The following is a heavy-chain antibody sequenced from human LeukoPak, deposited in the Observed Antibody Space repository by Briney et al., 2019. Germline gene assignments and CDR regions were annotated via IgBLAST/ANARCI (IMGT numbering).Heavy chain of an antibody. Sequence: ASVKVSCKASGYTFTGYYMHWVRQAPGQGLEWMGWINPNSGGTNYAQKFQGRVTMTRDTSISTAYMELSRLRSDDTAVYYCARSSLYSSGWYDYYGMDVWGQGTTVTVSS. CDR1: GYTFTGYY. CDR3: ARSSLYSSGWYDYYGMDV. CDR2: INPNSGGT. D-gene: IGHD6-19*01. J-gene: IGHJ6*02. V-gene: IGHV1-2*02.